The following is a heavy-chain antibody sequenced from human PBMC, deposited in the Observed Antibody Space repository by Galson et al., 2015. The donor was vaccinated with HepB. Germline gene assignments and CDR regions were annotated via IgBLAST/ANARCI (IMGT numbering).Heavy chain of an antibody. CDR2: IKSKTDGGTT. D-gene: IGHD1-7*01. Sequence: SLRLSCAASGFTFSNAWMSWVRQAPGKGLEWVGRIKSKTDGGTTDYAAPVKGRFTISRDDSKNTLYLQMNSLKTEDTAVYYCTSTGTTYLYGMDVWGQGTTVTVSS. V-gene: IGHV3-15*01. J-gene: IGHJ6*02. CDR1: GFTFSNAW. CDR3: TSTGTTYLYGMDV.